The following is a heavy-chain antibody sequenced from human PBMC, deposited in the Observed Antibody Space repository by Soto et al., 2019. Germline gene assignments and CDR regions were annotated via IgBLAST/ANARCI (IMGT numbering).Heavy chain of an antibody. CDR2: LYHIGST. D-gene: IGHD2-2*01. CDR3: RSSTSCYDESCVGV. J-gene: IGHJ6*02. Sequence: SETLSLTCAVSGYSISSGNYWAWIRQPPGRGLEWIGSLYHIGSTHYNTSLKSRVTISVDTSKNHFSLELSSVTAADTAIYYCRSSTSCYDESCVGVWGQGTMVTVSS. V-gene: IGHV4-38-2*01. CDR1: GYSISSGNY.